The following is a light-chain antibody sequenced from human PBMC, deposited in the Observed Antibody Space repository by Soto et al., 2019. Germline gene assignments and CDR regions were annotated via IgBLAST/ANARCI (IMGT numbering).Light chain of an antibody. Sequence: DIQMTQSPSSLSASVGDRVTITCQASQNITNNLSWYQQKPGKAPNLLIYHASKLAKGVTSRFSGSGSGTDFSFIITSLQREDLATYYCQQYYGFPPLTFGQGTRLEIK. J-gene: IGKJ5*01. V-gene: IGKV1-33*01. CDR1: QNITNN. CDR3: QQYYGFPPLT. CDR2: HAS.